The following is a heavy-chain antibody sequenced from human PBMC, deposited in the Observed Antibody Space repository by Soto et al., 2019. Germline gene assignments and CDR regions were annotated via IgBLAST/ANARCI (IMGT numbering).Heavy chain of an antibody. D-gene: IGHD2-15*01. CDR2: ISGRSNTI. V-gene: IGHV3-48*01. CDR1: GFTFSDYN. CDR3: AREGDGSGCSDF. J-gene: IGHJ4*02. Sequence: GGSLRLSCVASGFTFSDYNMNWVRQAPGKGLEWVSFISGRSNTIYYADSVKGRFTISRDNAKNSLYLLMNSLRAEDTAVYYCAREGDGSGCSDFWGQGTLVTVSS.